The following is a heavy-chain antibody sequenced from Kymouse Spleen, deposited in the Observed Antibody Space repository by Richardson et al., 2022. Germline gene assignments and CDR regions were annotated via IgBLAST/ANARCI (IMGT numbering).Heavy chain of an antibody. J-gene: IGHJ4*02. CDR1: GYSFTSYW. CDR3: ARGLRYFDWLLFPFDY. CDR2: IYPGDSDT. Sequence: EVQLVQSGAEVKKPGESLKISCKGSGYSFTSYWIGWVRQMPGKGLEWMGIIYPGDSDTRYSPSFQGQVTISADKSISTAYLQWSSLKASDTAMYYCARGLRYFDWLLFPFDYWGQGTLVTVSS. V-gene: IGHV5-51*01. D-gene: IGHD3-9*01.